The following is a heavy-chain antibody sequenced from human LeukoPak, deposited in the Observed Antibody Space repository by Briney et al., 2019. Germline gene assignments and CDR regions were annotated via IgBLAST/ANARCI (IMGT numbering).Heavy chain of an antibody. V-gene: IGHV1-2*04. CDR2: INPNSGGT. Sequence: LRASVKVSCKASGYTFIGYYIHWVRQAPGQGLEWMGWINPNSGGTKYAQKFQGWVTMTRDTSVSTAYMELSSLKSDDTAVYYCARDPGAARSNYGMDVWGQGTTVTVSS. D-gene: IGHD6-6*01. CDR3: ARDPGAARSNYGMDV. CDR1: GYTFIGYY. J-gene: IGHJ6*02.